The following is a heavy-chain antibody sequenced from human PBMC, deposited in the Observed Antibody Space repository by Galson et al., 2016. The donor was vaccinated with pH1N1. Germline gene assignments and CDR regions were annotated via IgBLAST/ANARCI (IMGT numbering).Heavy chain of an antibody. V-gene: IGHV3-30*04. Sequence: SLRLSCAASGFPFSSYAMHWVRQAPGKGLAWVAVVSYDGKNKYLADSVKGRFTISRDNSKNTVYLQMNSLGPDDTAVYYCARVLEEYLLYGMDVWGQGTTVTVSS. D-gene: IGHD2-2*01. CDR1: GFPFSSYA. J-gene: IGHJ6*02. CDR2: VSYDGKNK. CDR3: ARVLEEYLLYGMDV.